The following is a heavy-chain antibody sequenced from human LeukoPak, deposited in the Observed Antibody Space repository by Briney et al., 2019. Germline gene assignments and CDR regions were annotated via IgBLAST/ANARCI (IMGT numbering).Heavy chain of an antibody. D-gene: IGHD1-26*01. CDR3: ARDLGGSYD. CDR2: IRQEGSEK. CDR1: GFTFSSYW. V-gene: IGHV3-7*03. J-gene: IGHJ4*02. Sequence: GGSLRLSCAASGFTFSSYWMGWVRQAPGQGLEWVANIRQEGSEKNYADSVKGRFTISRDNAKNSLYLQMNSLRAEDTALYYCARDLGGSYDWGQGTLVTVSS.